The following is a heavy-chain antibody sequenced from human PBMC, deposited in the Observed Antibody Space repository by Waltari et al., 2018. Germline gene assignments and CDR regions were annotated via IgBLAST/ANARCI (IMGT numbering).Heavy chain of an antibody. CDR2: IYTSGST. CDR1: GGSISSYY. J-gene: IGHJ4*02. V-gene: IGHV4-4*07. Sequence: QVQLQESGPGLVKPSETLSLTCTVSGGSISSYYWSWIRQPAGKGLEWIGRIYTSGSTNYTPALKSRVTMSVDTSKNQFSLKLSSVTAADTAVYYCARVAWSGYYREVAFDYWGQGTLVTVSS. CDR3: ARVAWSGYYREVAFDY. D-gene: IGHD3-3*01.